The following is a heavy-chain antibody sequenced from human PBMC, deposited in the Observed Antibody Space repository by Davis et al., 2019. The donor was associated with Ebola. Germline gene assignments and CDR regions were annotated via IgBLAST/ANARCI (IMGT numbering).Heavy chain of an antibody. CDR1: GYTFTSYD. V-gene: IGHV1-8*01. D-gene: IGHD2-8*01. J-gene: IGHJ6*02. CDR2: MNPNSGNT. CDR3: VRSGVRGYYNGMDV. Sequence: ASVKVSCKASGYTFTSYDINWVRQATGHGPEWMGWMNPNSGNTGYVEKFQGRVTMTRNTSTSTAYMELSSLRSEDTAVYYCVRSGVRGYYNGMDVWGQGTTVSVSS.